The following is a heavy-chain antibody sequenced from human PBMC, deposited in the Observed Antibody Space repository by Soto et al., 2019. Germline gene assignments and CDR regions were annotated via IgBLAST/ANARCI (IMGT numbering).Heavy chain of an antibody. D-gene: IGHD3-3*01. J-gene: IGHJ4*02. Sequence: SSETMSLTYAVSGGNISSSNWWSWIRPPPGKGLEWIGYIYYSGSTNYNPSLKSRVTISVDTSKNQFSLKLSSVTAADTAVYYCARVLISIFGVVAVDYWGQGTLVTVSS. CDR3: ARVLISIFGVVAVDY. V-gene: IGHV4-4*02. CDR1: GGNISSSNW. CDR2: IYYSGST.